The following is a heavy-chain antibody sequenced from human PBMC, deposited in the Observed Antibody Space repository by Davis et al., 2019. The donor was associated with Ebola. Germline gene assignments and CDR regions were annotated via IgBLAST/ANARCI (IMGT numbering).Heavy chain of an antibody. Sequence: GESLKISCAASGFTFSTYGMNWVRQAPGKGLEWLSYISSSGSTIYYADSVKGRFTISRDNAKNSLYLQMNSLSDDDTAVYYCARGDFFDSSGNFIDAFDIWGQGTMVTVSS. CDR3: ARGDFFDSSGNFIDAFDI. D-gene: IGHD3-22*01. CDR1: GFTFSTYG. CDR2: ISSSGSTI. J-gene: IGHJ3*02. V-gene: IGHV3-48*02.